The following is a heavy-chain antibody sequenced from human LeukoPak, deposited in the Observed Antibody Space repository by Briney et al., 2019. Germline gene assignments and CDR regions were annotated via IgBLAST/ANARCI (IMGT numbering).Heavy chain of an antibody. J-gene: IGHJ4*02. Sequence: GGSLRLSCVASGITFSNYAVSWVRQAPEKGLGWVSVSGSAHKIRYADSVKGRFTISRDNSENIVYLQMNNLRAEDTAVYYCAGRVTGYSSGYVYWGQGTLVTVSS. CDR3: AGRVTGYSSGYVY. V-gene: IGHV3-23*01. CDR2: SGSAHKI. CDR1: GITFSNYA. D-gene: IGHD5-18*01.